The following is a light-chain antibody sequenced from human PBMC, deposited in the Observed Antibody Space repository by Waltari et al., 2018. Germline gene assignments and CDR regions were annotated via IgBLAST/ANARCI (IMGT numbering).Light chain of an antibody. V-gene: IGKV1-5*03. Sequence: DIQMTQPPSTLPASVGDRVPITSRASQSIPTWLDWYQQQPGNAPNVLIYKGSTLASPVLSKIISSGSGREFTLTISSRQPDDFATDYCRQYNSYSPGLTFGGGTKVEIK. CDR3: RQYNSYSPGLT. J-gene: IGKJ4*01. CDR1: QSIPTW. CDR2: KGS.